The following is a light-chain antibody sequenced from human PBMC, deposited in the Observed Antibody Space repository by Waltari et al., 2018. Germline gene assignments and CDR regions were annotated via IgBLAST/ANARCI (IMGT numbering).Light chain of an antibody. CDR3: AAWDDSLSAYV. J-gene: IGLJ1*01. Sequence: QSVLTQTPSASGTPGQRVTISCSGSSSNIGINTVNWYQQLPGTAPKLFLVNNRRRPSGVPDRCSGSQSGTSASLAISGLQSEDEADYYCAAWDDSLSAYVFGTGTKVTVL. CDR2: NNR. CDR1: SSNIGINT. V-gene: IGLV1-44*01.